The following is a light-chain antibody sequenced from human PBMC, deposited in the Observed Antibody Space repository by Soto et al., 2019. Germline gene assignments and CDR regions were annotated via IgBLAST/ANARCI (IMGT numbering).Light chain of an antibody. Sequence: DIQMTQSPSSLSASVGDRVAITCRATQAISDYLNWYQQKPGKALKLLIYGASNLQSGVPSRFSGSGSGTDFTLTISGLQPEDFGIYYCQQTYNLPITFGPGTKVDVK. CDR1: QAISDY. CDR3: QQTYNLPIT. CDR2: GAS. J-gene: IGKJ3*01. V-gene: IGKV1-39*01.